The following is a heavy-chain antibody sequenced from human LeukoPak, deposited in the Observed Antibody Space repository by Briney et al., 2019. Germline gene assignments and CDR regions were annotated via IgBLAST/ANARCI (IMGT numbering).Heavy chain of an antibody. CDR2: MNPNSGNT. CDR3: ARVRARTIFGVVILHRSYNWFDP. J-gene: IGHJ5*02. CDR1: GYTFTSYD. V-gene: IGHV1-8*01. D-gene: IGHD3-3*01. Sequence: ASVKVSCKASGYTFTSYDINWVRQATGQGLEWMGWMNPNSGNTGYAQKFQGRVTMTRNTSISTAYMELSSLRSEDTAVYYCARVRARTIFGVVILHRSYNWFDPWGQGTLVTVSS.